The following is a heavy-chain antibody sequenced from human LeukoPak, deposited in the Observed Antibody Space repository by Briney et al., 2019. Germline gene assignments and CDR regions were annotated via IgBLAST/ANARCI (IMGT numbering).Heavy chain of an antibody. CDR3: ARGLVGATFELDY. J-gene: IGHJ4*02. V-gene: IGHV3-74*01. CDR2: INSDGSST. Sequence: GGSLRLSCAASGFTFSSYAVSWVRQAPGKGLEWVSRINSDGSSTSYADSVKGRFTISRDNAKNTLYLQMNSLRAEDTAVYYCARGLVGATFELDYWGQGTLVTVSS. D-gene: IGHD1-26*01. CDR1: GFTFSSYA.